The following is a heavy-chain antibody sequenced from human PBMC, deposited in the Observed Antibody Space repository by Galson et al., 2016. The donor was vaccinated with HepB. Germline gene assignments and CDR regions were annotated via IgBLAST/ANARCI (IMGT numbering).Heavy chain of an antibody. CDR2: ITDTGT. CDR3: ARELGRRRQFDY. J-gene: IGHJ4*02. D-gene: IGHD1-1*01. Sequence: SLRLSCAASGFTFSSFGMGWVRQASGKGLEYISTITDTGTYYADSVKGRFTISRDNSKNTLSVQMNSLRAADTAIYYCARELGRRRQFDYWGPGTLVTVSS. V-gene: IGHV3-23*01. CDR1: GFTFSSFG.